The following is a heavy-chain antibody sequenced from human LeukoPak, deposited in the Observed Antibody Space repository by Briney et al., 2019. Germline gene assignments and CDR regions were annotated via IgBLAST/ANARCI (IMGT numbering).Heavy chain of an antibody. Sequence: GGSLRLSCAASGFTFSSYAMHWVRQAPGKGLEWVAVISYDGSNKYYADSVKGRFTISRDNSKNTLYLQMNSLRAEDTAVYYCARDLPSGGATYVFDYWGQGTLVTVSS. D-gene: IGHD1-26*01. CDR1: GFTFSSYA. V-gene: IGHV3-30-3*01. CDR3: ARDLPSGGATYVFDY. J-gene: IGHJ4*02. CDR2: ISYDGSNK.